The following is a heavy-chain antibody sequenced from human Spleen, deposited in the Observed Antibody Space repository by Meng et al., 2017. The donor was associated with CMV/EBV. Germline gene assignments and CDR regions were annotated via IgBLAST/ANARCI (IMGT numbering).Heavy chain of an antibody. CDR2: MNPNSGNT. CDR3: ARGRRRVFGVVKEGYHDY. J-gene: IGHJ4*02. Sequence: ASVKVSCKASGGTFSSYAISWVRQATGQGLEWMGWMNPNSGNTGYAQKFQGRVTMTRNTSISTAYMELSSLRSEDTAVYYCARGRRRVFGVVKEGYHDYWGQGTLVTVSS. CDR1: GGTFSSYA. D-gene: IGHD3-3*01. V-gene: IGHV1-8*02.